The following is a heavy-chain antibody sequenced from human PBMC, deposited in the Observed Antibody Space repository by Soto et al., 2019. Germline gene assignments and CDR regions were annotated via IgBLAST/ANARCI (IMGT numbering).Heavy chain of an antibody. Sequence: QVQLLESGPGLVKPSQTLSLSCIVSGASLSSGGYYWNWIRQHPGKGLEWIGYIYFDGMTYYNPSLESRVTMSIDASKTQFSRHLSSVTAADTAVYYCARDRYGDYYAYWGQGILVTVSS. CDR2: IYFDGMT. CDR3: ARDRYGDYYAY. CDR1: GASLSSGGYY. V-gene: IGHV4-31*03. D-gene: IGHD3-22*01. J-gene: IGHJ4*02.